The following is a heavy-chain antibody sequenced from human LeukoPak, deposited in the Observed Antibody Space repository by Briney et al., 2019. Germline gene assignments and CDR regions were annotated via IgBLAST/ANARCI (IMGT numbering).Heavy chain of an antibody. Sequence: SETLSLTCSVSGGSITSFYWSWIRQPAGKGLEWIGRIYTTGSTTYNPSLKSRVTMSVDTSKNQFSLKLRSVTAADTAVYYCARDSGTTGEVKFDPWDQGTLVTVSS. CDR1: GGSITSFY. CDR2: IYTTGST. D-gene: IGHD3-10*01. CDR3: ARDSGTTGEVKFDP. J-gene: IGHJ5*02. V-gene: IGHV4-4*07.